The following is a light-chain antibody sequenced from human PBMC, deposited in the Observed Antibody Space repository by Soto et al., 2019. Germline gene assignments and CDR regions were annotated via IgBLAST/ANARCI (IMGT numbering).Light chain of an antibody. CDR1: QSISSN. CDR3: QQYYSYPPT. V-gene: IGKV1-39*01. Sequence: DIQMTQSPSSLSASVGDRVTITCRASQSISSNLNWYQHKPGKAPKLLIYAASTLQSGVPSRFSGSGSGTDFTLTISGLQSEDFATYYCQQYYSYPPTFGQGTKVDI. CDR2: AAS. J-gene: IGKJ1*01.